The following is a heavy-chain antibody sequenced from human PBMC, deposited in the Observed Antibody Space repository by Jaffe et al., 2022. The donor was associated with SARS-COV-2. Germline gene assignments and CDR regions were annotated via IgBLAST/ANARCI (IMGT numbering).Heavy chain of an antibody. V-gene: IGHV3-20*01. CDR2: ISWTGDKT. CDR3: ARVPSDKWELAFFDY. J-gene: IGHJ4*02. Sequence: EADLVESGGGVVRPGGSLRLSCAGSGFRFEDYAMSWVRQAPGKGLEWVAGISWTGDKTAYADSVKGRFTISRDNAKNSLYLEMNSLRVEDSALYHCARVPSDKWELAFFDYWGQGTLVTVSS. CDR1: GFRFEDYA. D-gene: IGHD1-7*01.